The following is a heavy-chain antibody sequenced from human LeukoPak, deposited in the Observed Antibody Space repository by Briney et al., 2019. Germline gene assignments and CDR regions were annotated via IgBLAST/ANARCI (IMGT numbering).Heavy chain of an antibody. CDR1: GYTFTDYY. CDR2: IKPNSGAT. D-gene: IGHD6-19*01. CDR3: AIGTPMAVAGKRAFDI. Sequence: ASVKVSCKAAGYTFTDYYMHWVRQPPGQGLEWMAWIKPNSGATEYAQRIQGRVTTTTDTSIKTVYMGMSSLRSDDAAVYYCAIGTPMAVAGKRAFDIWGQGTMVTVSS. J-gene: IGHJ3*02. V-gene: IGHV1-2*02.